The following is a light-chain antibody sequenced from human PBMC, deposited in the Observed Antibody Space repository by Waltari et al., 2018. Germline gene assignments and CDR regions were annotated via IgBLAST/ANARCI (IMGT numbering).Light chain of an antibody. Sequence: QYVLPQPPSASGTPGQRVTISRSGRSSNIGSHTLNWYQHPPGTDPKLLIYNNKQRPSALPDRFSGSKSGTSASLALSGLQSDDEAHYYCSTWDGSLTGVVFGGGTKLTVL. J-gene: IGLJ3*02. V-gene: IGLV1-44*01. CDR2: NNK. CDR1: SSNIGSHT. CDR3: STWDGSLTGVV.